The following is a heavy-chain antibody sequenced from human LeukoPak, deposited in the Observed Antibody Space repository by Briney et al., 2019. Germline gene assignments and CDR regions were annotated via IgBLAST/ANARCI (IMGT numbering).Heavy chain of an antibody. Sequence: GGSLRLSCAASGFTFSSYWMSWVRQAPGKGLEWVANIKQDGSEKYYVDSVKGRFTISRDNAKNSLYLQMNSLRAEDTAVYYCASGAARHPFDYWGQGTLVTVSS. J-gene: IGHJ4*02. V-gene: IGHV3-7*01. D-gene: IGHD6-6*01. CDR3: ASGAARHPFDY. CDR2: IKQDGSEK. CDR1: GFTFSSYW.